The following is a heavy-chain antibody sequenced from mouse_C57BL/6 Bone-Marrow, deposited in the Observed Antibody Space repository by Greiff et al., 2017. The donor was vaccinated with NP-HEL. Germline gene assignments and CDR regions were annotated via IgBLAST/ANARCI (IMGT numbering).Heavy chain of an antibody. V-gene: IGHV1-55*01. CDR1: GYTFTSYW. D-gene: IGHD1-1*01. CDR3: ARAYYYGSTGHFDY. J-gene: IGHJ2*01. Sequence: QVQLQQPGAELVKPGASVKMSCKASGYTFTSYWITWVKQRPGQGLEWIGDIYPGSGSTNYNEKFKSKATLTVDTSSSTAYMQLSSLTSEDSAVYYWARAYYYGSTGHFDYWGQGTTLTVSS. CDR2: IYPGSGST.